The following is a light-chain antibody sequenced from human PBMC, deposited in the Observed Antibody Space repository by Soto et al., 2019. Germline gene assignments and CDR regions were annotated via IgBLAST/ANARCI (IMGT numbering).Light chain of an antibody. CDR3: QQFCGSPT. Sequence: EIVLTQSPGTLSLSPGERATLSCRASQTISDTFLAWYQQKPGQAPRLLIYGASSRATDIPDRFSGTGSGTDFTLTIDRLEPEDFAVYYCQQFCGSPTFGGGTKVEIK. J-gene: IGKJ4*01. V-gene: IGKV3-20*01. CDR2: GAS. CDR1: QTISDTF.